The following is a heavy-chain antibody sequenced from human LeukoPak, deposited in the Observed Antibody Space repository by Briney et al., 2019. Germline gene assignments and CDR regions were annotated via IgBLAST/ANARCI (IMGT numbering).Heavy chain of an antibody. J-gene: IGHJ4*02. CDR3: ARLTPVAPTVLDY. D-gene: IGHD5-12*01. CDR1: GGSISSYY. V-gene: IGHV4-59*08. CDR2: IYYSGST. Sequence: SETLSLTCTVSGGSISSYYWTWIRQPPGKGLEWIGYIYYSGSTNYNPSLKSRVTISVDTSKNQFSLKLSSVTAADTAVYYCARLTPVAPTVLDYWGQGTLATVSS.